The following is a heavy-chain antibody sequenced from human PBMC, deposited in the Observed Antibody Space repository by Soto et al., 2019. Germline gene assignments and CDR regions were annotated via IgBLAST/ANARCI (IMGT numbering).Heavy chain of an antibody. CDR1: GFTFSSYS. Sequence: GGSLRLSCAASGFTFSSYSMNWVRQAPGKGLEWVSSISSSSSYIYYADSVKGRFTISRDNAKNSLYLQMNSLRAEDTAVYYCARDWYSSSSCFDYWGQGTLVTVSS. D-gene: IGHD6-6*01. J-gene: IGHJ4*02. CDR3: ARDWYSSSSCFDY. CDR2: ISSSSSYI. V-gene: IGHV3-21*01.